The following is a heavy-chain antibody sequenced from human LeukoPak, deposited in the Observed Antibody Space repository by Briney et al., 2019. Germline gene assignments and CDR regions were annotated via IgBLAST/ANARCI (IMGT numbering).Heavy chain of an antibody. CDR2: IYYSGST. D-gene: IGHD2-15*01. CDR3: ARGRGYRSGGSCYSEYYYGMDV. Sequence: SETLSLTCTVSGSSISSYYWSWIRQPPGKGLEWIGYIYYSGSTNYNPSLKSRVTISVDTSKNQFSLKLNSVTAADTAVYYCARGRGYRSGGSCYSEYYYGMDVWGQGTTVTVSS. CDR1: GSSISSYY. J-gene: IGHJ6*02. V-gene: IGHV4-59*01.